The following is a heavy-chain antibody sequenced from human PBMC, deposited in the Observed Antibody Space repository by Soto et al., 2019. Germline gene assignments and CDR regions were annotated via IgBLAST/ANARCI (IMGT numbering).Heavy chain of an antibody. J-gene: IGHJ1*01. D-gene: IGHD6-6*01. V-gene: IGHV1-69*01. CDR2: IIPIFGTA. CDR3: ASDDVPTAEYCQT. CDR1: GGPFNSYG. Sequence: QVQLVQSGAEVKKPGSSVKVSCKASGGPFNSYGISWVRQAPGQGLEWVGGIIPIFGTAHYAQKFQGRVTMIADESTNTAYMELSSLRSEDTAVYYCASDDVPTAEYCQTWGQGTLVTVSS.